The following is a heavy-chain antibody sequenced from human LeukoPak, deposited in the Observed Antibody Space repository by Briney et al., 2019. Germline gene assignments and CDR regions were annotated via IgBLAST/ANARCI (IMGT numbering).Heavy chain of an antibody. V-gene: IGHV3-30-3*01. J-gene: IGHJ2*01. CDR3: ARYFQAPDWYFDL. D-gene: IGHD3-9*01. CDR2: ISYDGSNK. CDR1: GFTFSSYA. Sequence: GGSLRLSCAASGFTFSSYAMHWVRQAPGKGLEWVAVISYDGSNKYYADSVKGRFTISRDNSKNTLYLQMNSLRAEDTAVYYCARYFQAPDWYFDLWGRGTLVTVSS.